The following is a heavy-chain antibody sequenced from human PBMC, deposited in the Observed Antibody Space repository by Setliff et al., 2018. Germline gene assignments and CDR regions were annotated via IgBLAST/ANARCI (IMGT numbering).Heavy chain of an antibody. CDR3: ARDDRGYCSSTSCYYAFDI. D-gene: IGHD2-2*03. CDR2: IYSGGST. V-gene: IGHV3-66*02. J-gene: IGHJ3*02. CDR1: GFTVSSNY. Sequence: ETLSLSCAASGFTVSSNYMSWVRQAPGKGLEWVSVIYSGGSTYYADSVKGRFTISRDNSKNTLYLQMNSLRAEDTAVYYCARDDRGYCSSTSCYYAFDIWGQGTMVTVSS.